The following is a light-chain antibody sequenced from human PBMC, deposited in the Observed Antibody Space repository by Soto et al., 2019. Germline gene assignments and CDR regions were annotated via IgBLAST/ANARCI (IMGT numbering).Light chain of an antibody. V-gene: IGLV2-14*01. J-gene: IGLJ1*01. Sequence: QSALTQPASVSGSPGQSITISCTGTSSDVGGYNYVSWFQQHPGKAPKLMIYDVRNRPSGISNRFSGSKSGNTASLTISGLQAEDEADYYCNSYTSSSTDVFGTGTKPTVL. CDR3: NSYTSSSTDV. CDR1: SSDVGGYNY. CDR2: DVR.